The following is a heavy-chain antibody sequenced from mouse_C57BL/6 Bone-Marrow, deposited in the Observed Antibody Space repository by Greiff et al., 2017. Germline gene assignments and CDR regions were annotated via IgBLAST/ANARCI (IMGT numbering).Heavy chain of an antibody. Sequence: EVKLVESGGGLVKPGGSLKLSCAASGFTFSSYAMSWVRQTPEKRLEWVATISDGGSYTYYPDNVKGRFTISNDNAKNNLYLQMSHLKSEDTAMYYCARISPITTVVAPYYFDYWGQGTTLTVSS. D-gene: IGHD1-1*01. J-gene: IGHJ2*01. CDR3: ARISPITTVVAPYYFDY. CDR1: GFTFSSYA. CDR2: ISDGGSYT. V-gene: IGHV5-4*03.